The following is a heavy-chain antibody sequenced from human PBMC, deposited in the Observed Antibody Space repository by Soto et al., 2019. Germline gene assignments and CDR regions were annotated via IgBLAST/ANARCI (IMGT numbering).Heavy chain of an antibody. CDR3: ARGGVGVGATWYFDY. V-gene: IGHV1-18*01. J-gene: IGHJ4*02. CDR1: GYSFTSYG. D-gene: IGHD1-26*01. Sequence: QVPLVQSGAEVKKPGASVKVSCKASGYSFTSYGISWVREAPGQGLEWMGWISPYNGNTNYAQKFQGRVTMTTDTSTSTAYMELRSLRSDDTAVYYCARGGVGVGATWYFDYWGQGTLVTVS. CDR2: ISPYNGNT.